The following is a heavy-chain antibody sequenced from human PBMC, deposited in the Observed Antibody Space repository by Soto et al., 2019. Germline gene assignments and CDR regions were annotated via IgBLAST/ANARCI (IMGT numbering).Heavy chain of an antibody. J-gene: IGHJ4*02. V-gene: IGHV3-30-3*01. CDR2: ISYDGSNK. Sequence: QVQLVESGGGVVQPGRSLRLSCAASGFTFSSYAMHWVRQAPGKGLEWVAVISYDGSNKYYADSVKGRFTISRDNSKNTLYLQMNSLRAEETAVYYCARGESSGYYLIDYWGQGTLVTVSS. CDR3: ARGESSGYYLIDY. CDR1: GFTFSSYA. D-gene: IGHD3-22*01.